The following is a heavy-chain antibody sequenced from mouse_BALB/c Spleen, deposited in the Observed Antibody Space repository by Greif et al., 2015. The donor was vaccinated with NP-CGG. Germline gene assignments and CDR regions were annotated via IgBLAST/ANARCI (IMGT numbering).Heavy chain of an antibody. Sequence: EVQLQQSGPELVKPGASVKISCKASGYSFTGYYMHWVKQSHVKSLEWIGRINPYNGATSYNQNFKDKASLTVDKSSSTAYMELHSLTSEDSAVYYCARSRDRDGYYLFAYWGQGTLVTVSA. CDR2: INPYNGAT. CDR1: GYSFTGYY. J-gene: IGHJ3*01. CDR3: ARSRDRDGYYLFAY. D-gene: IGHD2-3*01. V-gene: IGHV1-31*01.